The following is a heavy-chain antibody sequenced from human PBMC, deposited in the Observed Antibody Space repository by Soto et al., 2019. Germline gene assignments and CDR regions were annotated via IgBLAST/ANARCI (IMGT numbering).Heavy chain of an antibody. D-gene: IGHD3-16*01. Sequence: SETLSLTCAVYGGSFSGYYWSWIRQPPGKGLEWIGEINHSGSTNYNPSLKSRVTISVDTSKNQFSLKLSSVTAADTAVYYCASTWRPHWYFDLWGRGTLVTVPS. CDR2: INHSGST. CDR1: GGSFSGYY. J-gene: IGHJ2*01. CDR3: ASTWRPHWYFDL. V-gene: IGHV4-34*01.